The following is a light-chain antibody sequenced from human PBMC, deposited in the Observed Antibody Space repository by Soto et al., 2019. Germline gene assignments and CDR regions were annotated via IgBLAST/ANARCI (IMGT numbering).Light chain of an antibody. CDR1: QAISNS. Sequence: DIQMTQSPSSLSASMGDRVAITCRASQAISNSLAWYQQKSGKPPQLLIYAASTLQSGVPSRFSGSGSGTDFTLTISGLQPEDLATYYCQSYNTARPTFGQGTRLEIK. V-gene: IGKV1-27*01. CDR2: AAS. J-gene: IGKJ5*01. CDR3: QSYNTARPT.